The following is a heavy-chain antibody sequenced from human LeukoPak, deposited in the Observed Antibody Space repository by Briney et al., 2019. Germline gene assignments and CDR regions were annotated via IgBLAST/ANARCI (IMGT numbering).Heavy chain of an antibody. CDR3: ARDRPRSIAAAGRDY. CDR1: GFTFSSYA. CDR2: ISYDGSNK. D-gene: IGHD6-13*01. Sequence: GGSLRLSCAASGFTFSSYAMHWVRQAPGKGLEWVAVISYDGSNKYYADSVKGRFTISRDNSKNTLYLQMNSLRAEDTAVYYCARDRPRSIAAAGRDYWGQGTLVTVSS. J-gene: IGHJ4*02. V-gene: IGHV3-30-3*01.